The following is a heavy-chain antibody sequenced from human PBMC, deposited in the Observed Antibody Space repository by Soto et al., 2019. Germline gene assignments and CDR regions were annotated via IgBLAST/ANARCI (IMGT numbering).Heavy chain of an antibody. J-gene: IGHJ4*02. CDR3: ARSFPASMRVFHY. Sequence: QVQLQESGPGLVKPSETLSLTCTVSGGSISGGNYFWSWIRQPPGKGLEWIGYIYYSGSTYYNPSLKCRITISVDTSKNQVSLRLTSVTAADTAVYYCARSFPASMRVFHYWGQGTLVTVSS. D-gene: IGHD2-2*01. CDR1: GGSISGGNYF. V-gene: IGHV4-30-4*08. CDR2: IYYSGST.